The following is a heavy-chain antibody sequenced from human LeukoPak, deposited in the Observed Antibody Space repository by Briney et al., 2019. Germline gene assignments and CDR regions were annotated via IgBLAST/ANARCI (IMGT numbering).Heavy chain of an antibody. CDR2: INAGNGNT. D-gene: IGHD2-2*01. Sequence: SVKVSCKASGYTFTGYYMHWVRQAPGQRLEWMGWINAGNGNTKYSQKFQGRVTITRDTSTSTAYMELSSLRSEDTAVYYCAREGMIVVVPAAWDYWGQGTLVTVSS. CDR3: AREGMIVVVPAAWDY. J-gene: IGHJ4*02. CDR1: GYTFTGYY. V-gene: IGHV1-3*01.